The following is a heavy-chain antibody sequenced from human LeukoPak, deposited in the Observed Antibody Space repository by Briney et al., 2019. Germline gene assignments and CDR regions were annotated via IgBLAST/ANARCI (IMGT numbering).Heavy chain of an antibody. CDR1: GFTFDDYG. CDR2: INWNGGST. V-gene: IGHV3-20*04. D-gene: IGHD4-17*01. CDR3: ARENNGVTTVTTAARGPVNY. Sequence: GSLRLSCVASGFTFDDYGMSWVRQAPGKGLEWVSGINWNGGSTGYADSVKGRFTISRDNAKNSLYLQMNSLRAEDTALYYCARENNGVTTVTTAARGPVNYWGQGTLVTVSS. J-gene: IGHJ4*02.